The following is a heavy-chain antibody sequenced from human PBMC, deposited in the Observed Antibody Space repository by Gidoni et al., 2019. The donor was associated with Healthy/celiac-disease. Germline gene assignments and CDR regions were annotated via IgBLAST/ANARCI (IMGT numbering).Heavy chain of an antibody. CDR3: ARGADTAMVTGWYFDL. CDR2: ISSSSSYI. D-gene: IGHD5-18*01. CDR1: GFTFSSYS. Sequence: EVQLVESGGGLVKPGGSLRLSCAASGFTFSSYSMNWVRQAPGKGLEWVSSISSSSSYIYYADSVKGRFTISRDNAKNSLYLQMNSLRAEDTAVYYCARGADTAMVTGWYFDLWGRGTLVTVSS. V-gene: IGHV3-21*01. J-gene: IGHJ2*01.